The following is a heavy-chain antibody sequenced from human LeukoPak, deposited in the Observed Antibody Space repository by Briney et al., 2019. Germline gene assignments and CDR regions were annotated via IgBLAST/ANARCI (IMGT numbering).Heavy chain of an antibody. D-gene: IGHD3/OR15-3a*01. CDR2: IYSSATT. CDR1: GGSISSGDYY. J-gene: IGHJ3*01. CDR3: ARWTGLSDAFDV. Sequence: SQTLSLTCTVSGGSISSGDYYWSWIRQPPGKGLELIGYIYSSATTYYNPSLKSRLTISVDTSKNQFSLKLSSVTAADTAVYYCARWTGLSDAFDVWGQGTMVTVSS. V-gene: IGHV4-30-4*08.